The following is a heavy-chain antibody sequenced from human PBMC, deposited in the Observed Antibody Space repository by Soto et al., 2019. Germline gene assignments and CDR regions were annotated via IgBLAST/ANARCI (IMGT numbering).Heavy chain of an antibody. CDR3: TRAPLTGTRDY. CDR2: IRSKANSYAT. Sequence: PGGSLRLSCAASGFTFSGSAMHWVRQASGKGLEWVGRIRSKANSYATAYAASVKGRFTISRDDSKNTAYLQMNSLKTEDTAVYYCTRAPLTGTRDYWGQGTLVTVSS. J-gene: IGHJ4*02. V-gene: IGHV3-73*01. CDR1: GFTFSGSA. D-gene: IGHD1-7*01.